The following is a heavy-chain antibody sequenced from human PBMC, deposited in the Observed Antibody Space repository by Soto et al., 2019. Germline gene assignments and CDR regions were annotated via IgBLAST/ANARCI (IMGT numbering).Heavy chain of an antibody. D-gene: IGHD2-15*01. J-gene: IGHJ6*02. CDR1: GFTFSNYA. CDR2: ISYDGNNK. Sequence: QVQLVESGGGVVQPGRSLRLSCAASGFTFSNYAMYWVRQAPGKGLEWVAVISYDGNNKYYADSVKGRFTISRDNSKNTRYLQMNGLRAEDTAVYYCARAGCDGGTCYTLVGLRYGMDVWGQGTTVTVSS. CDR3: ARAGCDGGTCYTLVGLRYGMDV. V-gene: IGHV3-30-3*01.